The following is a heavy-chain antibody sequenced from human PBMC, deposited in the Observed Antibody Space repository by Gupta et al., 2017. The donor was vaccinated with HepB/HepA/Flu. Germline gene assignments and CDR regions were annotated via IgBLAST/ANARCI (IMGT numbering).Heavy chain of an antibody. V-gene: IGHV3-21*01. CDR1: GFTFNSYT. CDR2: VSGGSTYI. CDR3: ARGSCDSYFDP. J-gene: IGHJ4*02. Sequence: EVQLVESGGGLVKPGGSLRLSCAASGFTFNSYTITWVRQASGKGLEWVSCVSGGSTYIYYADSVKGRFTISRDSAKNSLYLQMDSLRAEDTAVYYCARGSCDSYFDPWGQGTLVTVSS. D-gene: IGHD2/OR15-2a*01.